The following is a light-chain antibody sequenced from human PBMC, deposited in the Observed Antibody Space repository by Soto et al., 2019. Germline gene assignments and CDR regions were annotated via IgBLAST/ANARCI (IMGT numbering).Light chain of an antibody. CDR3: SSYTSGSTWV. CDR2: EVS. V-gene: IGLV2-14*01. Sequence: QSALTQPASVSGSPGQWITISCTGTSSDVGGYNYVSWYQQHPGKAPKLMIYEVSNRTSGVSNRFSGSKSGNTASLTISGLQAEDEADYYCSSYTSGSTWVFGGGTKLTVL. CDR1: SSDVGGYNY. J-gene: IGLJ3*02.